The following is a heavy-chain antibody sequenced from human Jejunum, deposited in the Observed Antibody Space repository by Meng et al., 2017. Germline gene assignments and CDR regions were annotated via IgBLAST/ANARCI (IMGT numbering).Heavy chain of an antibody. CDR2: MWDDGYTT. D-gene: IGHD6-19*01. CDR1: GFTFSNHD. Sequence: GESLKISCSASGFTFSNHDIHWVRQAPGKGLEWVAVMWDDGYTTHYTDSVRGRFTTSRDSSKNTVYLQAKSLRAEDTAVYYCARDLGITVTGPYNDVFDIWGQGTMVTVSS. V-gene: IGHV3-33*01. J-gene: IGHJ3*02. CDR3: ARDLGITVTGPYNDVFDI.